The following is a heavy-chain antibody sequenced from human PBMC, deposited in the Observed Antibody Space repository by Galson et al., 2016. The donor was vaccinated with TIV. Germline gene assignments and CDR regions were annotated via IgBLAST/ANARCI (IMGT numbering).Heavy chain of an antibody. CDR2: YDRENGER. D-gene: IGHD4-11*01. Sequence: SVKASCKVSGYRLSKLSMYWVRQAPGQGLEWMGGYDRENGERVHTQKLQGRVTMTEDSSTDTAYMDLRSLRSEDTAVYFCATFIDYSQIFDYWGHGTLVTVSS. V-gene: IGHV1-24*01. J-gene: IGHJ4*01. CDR1: GYRLSKLS. CDR3: ATFIDYSQIFDY.